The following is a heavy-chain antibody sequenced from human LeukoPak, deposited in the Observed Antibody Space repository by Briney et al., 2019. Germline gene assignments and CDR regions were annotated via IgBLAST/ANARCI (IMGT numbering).Heavy chain of an antibody. CDR3: ARVYYDYVWGSSLDAFDI. CDR1: GGTFSSYA. J-gene: IGHJ3*02. CDR2: IIPIFGTA. Sequence: SVKVSCKASGGTFSSYAISWVRQAPGQGLEWMGGIIPIFGTANYAQKFQGRVTITADESTSTAYMELSRLRSEDTAVYYCARVYYDYVWGSSLDAFDIWGQGTMVTVSS. V-gene: IGHV1-69*01. D-gene: IGHD3-16*01.